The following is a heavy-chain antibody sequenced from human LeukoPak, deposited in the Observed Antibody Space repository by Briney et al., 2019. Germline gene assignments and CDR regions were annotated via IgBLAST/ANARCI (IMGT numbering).Heavy chain of an antibody. CDR1: GGSFSGYY. D-gene: IGHD3-10*01. CDR2: IYSSGST. CDR3: ANGVRGVIIDY. V-gene: IGHV4-59*01. Sequence: PSETLSLTCAVYGGSFSGYYWSWIRQPPGKGLEWIGYIYSSGSTNYNPSLKSRVTVSVDTSKNQFSLKLSSVTAADTAVYYCANGVRGVIIDYWGQGTLVTVSS. J-gene: IGHJ4*02.